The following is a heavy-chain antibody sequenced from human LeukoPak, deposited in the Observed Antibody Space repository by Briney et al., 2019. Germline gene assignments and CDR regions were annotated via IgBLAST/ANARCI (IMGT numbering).Heavy chain of an antibody. CDR2: ISAYNGNT. J-gene: IGHJ4*02. D-gene: IGHD3-22*01. CDR3: ARENYYDSSGHGGDY. CDR1: GYTFSSYY. V-gene: IGHV1-18*01. Sequence: ASVKVSCKASGYTFSSYYMHWVRQAPGQGLEWMGWISAYNGNTNYAQKLQGRVTMTTDTSTSTAYMELRSLRSDDTAVYYCARENYYDSSGHGGDYWGQGTLVTVSS.